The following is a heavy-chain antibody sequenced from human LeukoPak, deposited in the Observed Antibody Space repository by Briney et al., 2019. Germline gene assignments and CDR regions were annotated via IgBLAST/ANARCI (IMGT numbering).Heavy chain of an antibody. Sequence: GGSLRLSCAASGFTFSSYGMHWVRQAPGKGLEWVAFIRYDGSNKYYADSVKGRFTISRDNSKNTLYLQMNSLRAEDTAVYYCAKDQKRGYSYGYLFYYYYMDVWGKGTTVTISS. CDR3: AKDQKRGYSYGYLFYYYYMDV. V-gene: IGHV3-30*02. J-gene: IGHJ6*03. D-gene: IGHD5-18*01. CDR1: GFTFSSYG. CDR2: IRYDGSNK.